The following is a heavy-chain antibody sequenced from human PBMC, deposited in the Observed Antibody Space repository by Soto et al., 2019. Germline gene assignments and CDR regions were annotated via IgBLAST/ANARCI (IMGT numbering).Heavy chain of an antibody. J-gene: IGHJ5*02. CDR3: ARLGNYYQSLDP. V-gene: IGHV4-59*08. D-gene: IGHD4-4*01. Sequence: SETLFPTCTVSCGSFSPNYCSLLPQPPGKGLEWVGYIYYGGTTSYNPSLKSRVTISLETSKSQFSLRLTSVTAADTAVYYCARLGNYYQSLDPWGPGTLVTVSS. CDR2: IYYGGTT. CDR1: CGSFSPNY.